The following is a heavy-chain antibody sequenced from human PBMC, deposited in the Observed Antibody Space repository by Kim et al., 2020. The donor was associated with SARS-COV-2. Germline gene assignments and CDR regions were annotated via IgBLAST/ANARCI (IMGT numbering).Heavy chain of an antibody. J-gene: IGHJ4*02. CDR2: ISSSSSTI. Sequence: GGSLRLSCAASGFTFSSYSMNWVRQAPGKGLEWVSYISSSSSTIYYADSVKGRFTISRDNAKNSLYLQMNSLRAEDTAVYYCAREGIAAAEDYFDYWGQGTLVTVSS. CDR3: AREGIAAAEDYFDY. V-gene: IGHV3-48*04. CDR1: GFTFSSYS. D-gene: IGHD6-13*01.